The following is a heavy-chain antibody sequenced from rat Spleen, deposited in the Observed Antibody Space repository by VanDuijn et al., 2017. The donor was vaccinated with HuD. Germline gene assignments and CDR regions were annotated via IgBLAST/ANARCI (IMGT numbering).Heavy chain of an antibody. CDR3: ARHAPYYYDGYYHGDYFDY. Sequence: EVQVVESGGGLVQPGRSLKLSCAVSGFTFSDYTMAWVRQAPKKGLAWVAAIIYDGSNTSYRDSVKGRFTISRDNAKSTLYLKMDRLRSKDTATYYWARHAPYYYDGYYHGDYFDYWGQGVMVTVSS. CDR2: IIYDGSNT. J-gene: IGHJ2*01. V-gene: IGHV5-7*01. CDR1: GFTFSDYT. D-gene: IGHD1-12*03.